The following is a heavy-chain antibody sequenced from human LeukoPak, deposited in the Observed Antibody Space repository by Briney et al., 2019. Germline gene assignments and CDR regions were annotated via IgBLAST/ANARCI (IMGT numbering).Heavy chain of an antibody. Sequence: GASVKVSCKAAGYAFTVYYIDWVRQAPGQGLEWMGGINPNSGGTNYAQKFQGRGSMTRDTAISTAYMELSRLRSDDTAVYYCARASPQLCQRNYYYYMDVWGKGNTVTVSS. CDR2: INPNSGGT. CDR1: GYAFTVYY. D-gene: IGHD2-2*01. J-gene: IGHJ6*03. V-gene: IGHV1-2*02. CDR3: ARASPQLCQRNYYYYMDV.